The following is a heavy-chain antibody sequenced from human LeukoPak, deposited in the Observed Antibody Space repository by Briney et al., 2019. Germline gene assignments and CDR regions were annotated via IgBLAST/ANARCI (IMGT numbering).Heavy chain of an antibody. CDR2: VKKDESEK. CDR1: GFTFSNNW. J-gene: IGHJ4*02. CDR3: ARDGLVAAPRGFDY. Sequence: GGSLRLSCAASGFTFSNNWMTWVRQAPGKGLEWVASVKKDESEKYYVDSVKGRFTISRDNAKNSLYLQMNSLRAEDTAVYYCARDGLVAAPRGFDYWGQGTLVTVSS. V-gene: IGHV3-7*01. D-gene: IGHD2-15*01.